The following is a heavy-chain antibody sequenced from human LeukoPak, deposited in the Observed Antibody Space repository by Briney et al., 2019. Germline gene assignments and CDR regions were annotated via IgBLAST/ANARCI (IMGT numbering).Heavy chain of an antibody. D-gene: IGHD5-24*01. Sequence: GGSLRLSCAASGFTFNNYAMNWVRQTPGGGLEWVSFIGISSGPLLYADSVKGRFTISRENAKASVYLQMNRLRAEDTAVYYCARAKGYTSRYSFDYWGQGILVTVSS. J-gene: IGHJ4*02. CDR1: GFTFNNYA. CDR2: IGISSGPL. CDR3: ARAKGYTSRYSFDY. V-gene: IGHV3-48*04.